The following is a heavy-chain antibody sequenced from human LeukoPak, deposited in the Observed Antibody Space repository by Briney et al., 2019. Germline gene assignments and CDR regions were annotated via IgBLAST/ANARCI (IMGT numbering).Heavy chain of an antibody. D-gene: IGHD1-26*01. CDR3: AKDASGSYHDAFDI. CDR1: GFTFSSYG. CDR2: IRYDGSNK. J-gene: IGHJ3*02. V-gene: IGHV3-30*02. Sequence: GGSLRLSCAASGFTFSSYGMHWVRQAPGKGLEWVAFIRYDGSNKYYVDSVKGRFTISRDNSKNTLYLQMNSPRAEDTAVYYCAKDASGSYHDAFDIWGQGTMVTVSS.